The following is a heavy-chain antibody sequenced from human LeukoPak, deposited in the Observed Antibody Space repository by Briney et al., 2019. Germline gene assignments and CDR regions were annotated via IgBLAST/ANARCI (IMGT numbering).Heavy chain of an antibody. Sequence: PSETLSLTCTVSGYSISSGYYWGWIRQPPGKGLEWIGSIYHSGSTYYNPSLKSRVTISVDTSKNQFSLKLSSVTAADTAVYYCARTTSGYVGYWGQGTLVTVSS. J-gene: IGHJ4*02. CDR2: IYHSGST. CDR1: GYSISSGYY. D-gene: IGHD5-12*01. CDR3: ARTTSGYVGY. V-gene: IGHV4-38-2*02.